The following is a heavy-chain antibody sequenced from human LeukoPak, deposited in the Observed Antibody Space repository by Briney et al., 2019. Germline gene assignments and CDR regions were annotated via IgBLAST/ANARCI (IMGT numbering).Heavy chain of an antibody. V-gene: IGHV3-21*01. CDR3: ARDFPMIVVVNAFDI. CDR1: GFTLSSYS. Sequence: GGSLRLSCAASGFTLSSYSMNWVRQAPGKGLEWVSSISSSSSYIYYADSVKGRFTISRDNAKNSLYLQMNSLRAEDTAVYYCARDFPMIVVVNAFDIWGQGTMVTVSS. J-gene: IGHJ3*02. D-gene: IGHD3-22*01. CDR2: ISSSSSYI.